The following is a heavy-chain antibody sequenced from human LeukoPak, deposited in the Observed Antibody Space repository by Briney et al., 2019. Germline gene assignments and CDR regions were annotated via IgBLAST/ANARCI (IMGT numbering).Heavy chain of an antibody. Sequence: GGSLRLSCAASGFTFDEYAMHWVRQAPGKGLEWVSGISWNSGSLGYADSVKGRFTISRDNAKNTLYLQMNSLRAEDTAVYYCARDGELLGNWFDPWGQGALVTVSS. V-gene: IGHV3-9*01. J-gene: IGHJ5*02. CDR1: GFTFDEYA. CDR3: ARDGELLGNWFDP. CDR2: ISWNSGSL. D-gene: IGHD2-21*02.